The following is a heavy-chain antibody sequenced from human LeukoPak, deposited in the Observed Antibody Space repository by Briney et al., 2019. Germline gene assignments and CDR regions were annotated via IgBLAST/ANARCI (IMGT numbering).Heavy chain of an antibody. J-gene: IGHJ4*02. V-gene: IGHV4-34*01. CDR2: ITDSATT. D-gene: IGHD1-1*01. CDR3: ARGLDLDGLDS. Sequence: RTSETLSLTCAVSFGSLSDYNWSWLRQSPEKGLEWIGEITDSATTHYNPSLETRVTISIDTAKRQFSLRLTSLTAADTAVYYCARGLDLDGLDSWGQGPRVTVSS. CDR1: FGSLSDYN.